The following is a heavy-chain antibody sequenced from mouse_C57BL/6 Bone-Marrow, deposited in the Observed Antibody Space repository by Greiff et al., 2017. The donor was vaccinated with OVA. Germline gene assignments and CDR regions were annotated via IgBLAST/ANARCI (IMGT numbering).Heavy chain of an antibody. V-gene: IGHV2-4*01. J-gene: IGHJ2*01. CDR3: AKNRGLYGSSLYCDY. CDR1: GFSLTSYG. D-gene: IGHD1-1*01. Sequence: VQLVESGPGLVQPSQSLSITCTVSGFSLTSYGVHWVRQPPGKGLEWLGVIWSGGSTDYNAAFISRLSLSKDNSKSQVFFKMNSLQADDTAIYYCAKNRGLYGSSLYCDYWGQGTTLTVSS. CDR2: IWSGGST.